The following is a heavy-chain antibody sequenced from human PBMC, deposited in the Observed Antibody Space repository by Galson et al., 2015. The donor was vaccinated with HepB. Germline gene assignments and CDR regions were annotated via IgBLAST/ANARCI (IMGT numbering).Heavy chain of an antibody. CDR2: LATIGGNT. CDR1: GFTFTNDA. CDR3: ASRTRLLGYAFDI. Sequence: SLRLSCAISGFTFTNDAMSWARQAPGKGLEWVASLATIGGNTYYADSMKGRFTISRDSFTNTIYLQMDSLRAEDTALYYCASRTRLLGYAFDIWGQGTTVTVSS. J-gene: IGHJ3*02. V-gene: IGHV3-23*01. D-gene: IGHD2-8*02.